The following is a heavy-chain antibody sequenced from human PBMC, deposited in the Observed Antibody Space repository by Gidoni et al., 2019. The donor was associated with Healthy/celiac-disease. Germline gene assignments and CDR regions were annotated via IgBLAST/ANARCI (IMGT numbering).Heavy chain of an antibody. Sequence: EVQLVESGGGLVKPGGSLRLSCAASGFTFISYSMNWVRQAPGQGLEWVSSISSSSSYIYHADSVKGRFTISRDNAKNSLYLQMNSLRAEDTAVYYCARSRSRSIDDAFDIWGQGTMVTVSS. CDR1: GFTFISYS. J-gene: IGHJ3*02. D-gene: IGHD3-16*02. CDR2: ISSSSSYI. V-gene: IGHV3-21*01. CDR3: ARSRSRSIDDAFDI.